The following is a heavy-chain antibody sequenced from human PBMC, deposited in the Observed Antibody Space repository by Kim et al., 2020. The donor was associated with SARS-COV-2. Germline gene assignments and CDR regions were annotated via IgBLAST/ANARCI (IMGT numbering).Heavy chain of an antibody. CDR1: GFTVSSNY. V-gene: IGHV3-53*04. Sequence: GGSLRLSCAASGFTVSSNYMSWVRQAPGKGLEWVSVIYSGGSTYYADSVKGRFTISRHNSKNTLYLQMNSLRAEDTAVYYCARAISGYSSSWYRIKGYYYYGMDVWGQGTTVTVSS. J-gene: IGHJ6*02. CDR2: IYSGGST. CDR3: ARAISGYSSSWYRIKGYYYYGMDV. D-gene: IGHD6-13*01.